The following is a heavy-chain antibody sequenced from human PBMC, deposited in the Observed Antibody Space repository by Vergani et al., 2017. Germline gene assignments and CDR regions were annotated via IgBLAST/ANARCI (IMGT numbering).Heavy chain of an antibody. CDR1: GFTFSSYG. J-gene: IGHJ6*03. D-gene: IGHD4-11*01. CDR3: ARSNRGDYSNYGYYYYYMDV. CDR2: IWYDGSNK. Sequence: QVQLVESGGGVVQPGRSLRLSCAASGFTFSSYGMHWVRQAPGKGLEWVAVIWYDGSNKYYADSVKGRFTISRDNSKNTLYLQMNSLRAEDTAVYYCARSNRGDYSNYGYYYYYMDVWGKGTTVTVSS. V-gene: IGHV3-33*01.